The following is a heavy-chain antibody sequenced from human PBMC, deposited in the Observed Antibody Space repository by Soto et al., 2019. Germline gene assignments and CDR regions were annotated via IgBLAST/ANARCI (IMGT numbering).Heavy chain of an antibody. J-gene: IGHJ4*02. D-gene: IGHD3-10*01. CDR3: ARGLIGSLYYFDY. CDR2: INAGNGNT. V-gene: IGHV1-3*01. Sequence: QVQLVQSGAEVKKPGASVKVSCKASGYTFTSYAMHWVRQAPGQRLEWMGWINAGNGNTKYSQQFQGRVTITRDTSASTAYMELSSLRSEDTAVYYCARGLIGSLYYFDYWGQGTLVTVSS. CDR1: GYTFTSYA.